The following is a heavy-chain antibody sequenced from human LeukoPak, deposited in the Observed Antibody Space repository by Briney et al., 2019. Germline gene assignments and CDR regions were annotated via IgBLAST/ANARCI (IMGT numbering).Heavy chain of an antibody. J-gene: IGHJ4*02. CDR3: ARGERSGSFDY. D-gene: IGHD1-26*01. CDR2: INPTGGST. V-gene: IGHV1-46*01. Sequence: GASVKVSCKASGYTFTSYHIRWARQAPGQGLEWMGIINPTGGSTSYAQKFQGRVTMTRDTYTSTVYMELSSLRSEDTAVYYCARGERSGSFDYWGQGTLVTVSS. CDR1: GYTFTSYH.